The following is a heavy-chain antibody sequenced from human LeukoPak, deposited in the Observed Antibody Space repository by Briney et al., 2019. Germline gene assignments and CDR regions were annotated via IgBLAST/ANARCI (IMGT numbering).Heavy chain of an antibody. CDR3: ASANFYGSGSYYIYGMDV. CDR1: GGTFSSYA. V-gene: IGHV1-69*04. J-gene: IGHJ6*02. CDR2: IIPILGIA. Sequence: VASVKVSCKASGGTFSSYAISWVRQAPGQGLEWMGRIIPILGIANYAQKFQGRVTITADKSTSTAYMELSSLRSEDTAVYYCASANFYGSGSYYIYGMDVWGQGTTVTVSS. D-gene: IGHD3-10*01.